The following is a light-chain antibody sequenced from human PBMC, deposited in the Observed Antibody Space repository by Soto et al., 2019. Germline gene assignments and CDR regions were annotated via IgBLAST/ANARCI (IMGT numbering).Light chain of an antibody. CDR1: QSVSSN. Sequence: VMTQSPATLSVSPGDRATLSCRASQSVSSNLAWYQQQPGQAPRLLIYDASTRATDIPARFSGSGSGTEFTLTISGLQSEDFAVYYCQQYNNWPPLTVGGGTKVEIK. CDR2: DAS. CDR3: QQYNNWPPLT. V-gene: IGKV3-15*01. J-gene: IGKJ4*01.